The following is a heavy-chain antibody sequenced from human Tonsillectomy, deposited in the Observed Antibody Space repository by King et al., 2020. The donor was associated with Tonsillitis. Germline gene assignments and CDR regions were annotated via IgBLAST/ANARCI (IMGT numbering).Heavy chain of an antibody. CDR3: GTDYGGYSGAFDI. D-gene: IGHD4-23*01. CDR1: GGSIRSSSYY. J-gene: IGHJ3*02. Sequence: QLQLQESGPGLVKPSETLSLTCTVSGGSIRSSSYYWGWVRQPPGKGLEWIATMYYSGTTNYNPSLQSRVTISIDTSKNLLSLNVTSVAAADTAMYYCGTDYGGYSGAFDIWGPGTMLTVSS. CDR2: MYYSGTT. V-gene: IGHV4-39*07.